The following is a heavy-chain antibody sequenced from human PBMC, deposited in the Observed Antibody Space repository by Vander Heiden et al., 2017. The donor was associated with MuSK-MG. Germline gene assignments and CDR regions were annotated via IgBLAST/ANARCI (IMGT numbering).Heavy chain of an antibody. J-gene: IGHJ4*02. Sequence: EVQLVESGGGLVQPGGSLRLSCAASGFTFSSYDMHWVRQATGKGLEWVSAIGTAGDPYYPGSVKGRFTISRENAKNSLYLQMNSLRAGDTAVYYCARDSCSSTSCYFDYWGQGTLVTVSS. V-gene: IGHV3-13*05. CDR1: GFTFSSYD. CDR2: IGTAGDP. D-gene: IGHD2-2*01. CDR3: ARDSCSSTSCYFDY.